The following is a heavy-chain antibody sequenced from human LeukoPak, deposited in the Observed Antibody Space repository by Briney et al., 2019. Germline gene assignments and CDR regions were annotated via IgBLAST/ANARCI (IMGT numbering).Heavy chain of an antibody. V-gene: IGHV3-23*01. J-gene: IGHJ4*02. CDR2: ISGSGAST. CDR1: GFTFSSYG. D-gene: IGHD2-2*01. Sequence: TGGSLRLSCATSGFTFSSYGMSWVRQAPGKGLEWVSGISGSGASTYYEDSVKGRFTISRDNSKNTLYLQMNSLRVEDTAVYYCAKQRSEVPVAAANYWGQGSLVTVSS. CDR3: AKQRSEVPVAAANY.